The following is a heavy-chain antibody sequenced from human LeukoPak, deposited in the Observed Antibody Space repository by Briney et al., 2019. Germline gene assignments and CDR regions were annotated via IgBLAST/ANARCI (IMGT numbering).Heavy chain of an antibody. CDR2: ISSSSSTI. CDR3: ARDEYSSSYYYYYGMDV. D-gene: IGHD6-6*01. Sequence: GGSLRLSCAASGFTFSSYSMNWVRQAPGKGLEWVSYISSSSSTIYYADSVKGRFTISRDNAKNSLDLQMNSLRAEDTAVYYCARDEYSSSYYYYYGMDVWGQGTTVTVSS. V-gene: IGHV3-48*01. J-gene: IGHJ6*02. CDR1: GFTFSSYS.